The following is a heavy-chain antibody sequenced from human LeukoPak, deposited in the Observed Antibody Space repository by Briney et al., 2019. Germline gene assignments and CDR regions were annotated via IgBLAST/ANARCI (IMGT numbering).Heavy chain of an antibody. CDR2: INPSGGST. D-gene: IGHD3-22*01. V-gene: IGHV1-46*01. CDR1: GYTFTGYY. CDR3: ARDRDSSGYYLMYYYYYGMDV. J-gene: IGHJ6*02. Sequence: ASVKVSCKASGYTFTGYYMHWVRQAPGQGLEWMGIINPSGGSTSYAQKFQGRVTMTRDTSTSTVYMELSSLRSEDTAVYYCARDRDSSGYYLMYYYYYGMDVWGQGTTVTVSS.